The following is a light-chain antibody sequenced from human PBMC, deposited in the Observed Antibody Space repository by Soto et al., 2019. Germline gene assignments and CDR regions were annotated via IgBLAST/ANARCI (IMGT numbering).Light chain of an antibody. CDR3: QQCNRYPIT. CDR1: QSISSW. V-gene: IGKV1-5*01. J-gene: IGKJ5*01. Sequence: DIQMTQSPSTLSASGGDRVRITCRASQSISSWLAWYQQKPVKAPKLLIYDASSLESGVPSRFSGSGSGTEFTLTISSLQPDDSATYYCQQCNRYPITLGQGTRLEIK. CDR2: DAS.